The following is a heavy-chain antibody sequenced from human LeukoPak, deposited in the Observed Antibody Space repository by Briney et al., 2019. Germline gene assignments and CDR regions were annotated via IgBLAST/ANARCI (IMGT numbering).Heavy chain of an antibody. Sequence: PGGSLRLSCAASGFTFSDYYMSWIRQAPGKGLEWVSYISSSGSTIYYADSVKGRFTISRDNAKNSLYLQMNSLRAEDTAVYYCAKPDRLTYCSSTSCYTNAHDAFDIWGQGTMVTVSS. CDR2: ISSSGSTI. J-gene: IGHJ3*02. D-gene: IGHD2-2*02. CDR3: AKPDRLTYCSSTSCYTNAHDAFDI. CDR1: GFTFSDYY. V-gene: IGHV3-11*04.